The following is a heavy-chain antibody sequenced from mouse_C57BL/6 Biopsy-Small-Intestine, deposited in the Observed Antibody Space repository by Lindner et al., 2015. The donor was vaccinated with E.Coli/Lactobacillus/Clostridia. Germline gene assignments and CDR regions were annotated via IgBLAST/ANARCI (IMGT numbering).Heavy chain of an antibody. CDR1: GYSFTSYA. V-gene: IGHV1-66*01. CDR2: LNAGNGNT. D-gene: IGHD2-2*01. CDR3: AADCSSASCYGS. Sequence: SVKVSCKASGYSFTSYAIHWVRQAPGQRLEWMGWLNAGNGNTRYSQKFQGRVTITRDTSASTAYMELSSLRSEDTSVYYCAADCSSASCYGSWGQGTLVTVSS. J-gene: IGHJ4*01.